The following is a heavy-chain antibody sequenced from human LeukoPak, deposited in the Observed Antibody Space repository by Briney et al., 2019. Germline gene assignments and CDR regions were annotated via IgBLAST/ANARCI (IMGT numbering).Heavy chain of an antibody. V-gene: IGHV3-7*01. J-gene: IGHJ3*02. CDR2: IKQDGSKK. D-gene: IGHD3-10*01. CDR1: GFIFSSFG. CDR3: ARDPPSQVRRAFDI. Sequence: GGSLRLSCAASGFIFSSFGMHWVRQAPGKGLEWVANIKQDGSKKYYVDSVKGRFTISRDNANNSLYLQMNSLRAEDTAVYYCARDPPSQVRRAFDIWGQGTKVTVSS.